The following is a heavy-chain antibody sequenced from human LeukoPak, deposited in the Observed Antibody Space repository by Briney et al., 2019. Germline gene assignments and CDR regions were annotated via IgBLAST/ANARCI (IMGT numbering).Heavy chain of an antibody. CDR1: GFTVSDNY. V-gene: IGHV3-53*01. CDR3: ARGGDTIGSIRSPFDI. Sequence: GSLRLSCAASGFTVSDNYTSWVRQAPGKGLEWVSAISGGGSTYYADSVKGRFIISRDNSKNTVYLQLNSLRAEDTAVYYCARGGDTIGSIRSPFDIWGQASMATVSS. J-gene: IGHJ3*02. CDR2: ISGGGST. D-gene: IGHD3-22*01.